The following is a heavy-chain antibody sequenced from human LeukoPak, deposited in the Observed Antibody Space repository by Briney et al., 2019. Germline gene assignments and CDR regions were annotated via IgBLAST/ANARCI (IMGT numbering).Heavy chain of an antibody. J-gene: IGHJ4*02. CDR3: ARRTYSSSSSLFDY. D-gene: IGHD6-6*01. Sequence: AASMKVSCKASGYTFTSFGISWVRQAPGQRLEWLGWISTYNGNTNYAQNLQGRFTMTTDTSTTTAYMELRSLRSDDTAFYYCARRTYSSSSSLFDYWGQGTLVTVSS. CDR2: ISTYNGNT. CDR1: GYTFTSFG. V-gene: IGHV1-18*01.